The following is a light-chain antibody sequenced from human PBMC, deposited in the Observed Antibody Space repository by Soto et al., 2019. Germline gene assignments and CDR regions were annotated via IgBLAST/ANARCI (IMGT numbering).Light chain of an antibody. CDR3: QHYNNWPPLT. Sequence: EIVMTQSPATLSVSPGERATLSCRASQSVSSNLAWYQQKPGQAPRLLLYGASTRATGIPARFSGSGSGTAFTLTISSLQSEEFAVYSCQHYNNWPPLTFGGGTKGEIK. V-gene: IGKV3-15*01. CDR2: GAS. CDR1: QSVSSN. J-gene: IGKJ4*01.